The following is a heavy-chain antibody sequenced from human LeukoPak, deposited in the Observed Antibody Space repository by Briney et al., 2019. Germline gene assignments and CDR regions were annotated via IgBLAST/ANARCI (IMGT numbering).Heavy chain of an antibody. CDR2: IYYSGST. V-gene: IGHV4-30-4*01. Sequence: SETLSLTCTVSGGSISSGGYYWGWIRQPPGKGLEWIGYIYYSGSTYYNPSLKSRVTISVDTSKNQFSLKLSSVTAADTAVYYCARAGWYDYVWGSYRPLDYWGQGTLVTVSS. CDR1: GGSISSGGYY. CDR3: ARAGWYDYVWGSYRPLDY. D-gene: IGHD3-16*02. J-gene: IGHJ4*02.